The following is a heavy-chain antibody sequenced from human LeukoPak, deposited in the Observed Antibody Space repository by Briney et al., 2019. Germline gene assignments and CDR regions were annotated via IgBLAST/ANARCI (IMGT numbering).Heavy chain of an antibody. CDR3: AKGQGWYVDY. Sequence: GGSLRLSCAAPGFTFSGYGMHWVRQAPGKGLEWVAFIQYDGSNEYYVDSVKGRFTFSRDNSKNMLYLQMNSLRAEDTAVYYCAKGQGWYVDYWGQGTLVTVSS. CDR2: IQYDGSNE. CDR1: GFTFSGYG. V-gene: IGHV3-30*02. D-gene: IGHD6-19*01. J-gene: IGHJ4*02.